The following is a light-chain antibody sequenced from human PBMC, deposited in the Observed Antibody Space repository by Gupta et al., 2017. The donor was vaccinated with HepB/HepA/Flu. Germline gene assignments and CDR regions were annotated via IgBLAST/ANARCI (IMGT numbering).Light chain of an antibody. Sequence: QLAVTQSPSASASLGASVKLTCTLSRGHSSYAIAWHQQQPEKCSLYLMKVNSDGSHTKGDGIPDRFSGSSSVTERYLTISSLQSEDETDYYCQTWGTGNSVVFVGGTKLTVL. CDR2: VNSDGSH. J-gene: IGLJ2*01. CDR1: RGHSSYA. V-gene: IGLV4-69*01. CDR3: QTWGTGNSVV.